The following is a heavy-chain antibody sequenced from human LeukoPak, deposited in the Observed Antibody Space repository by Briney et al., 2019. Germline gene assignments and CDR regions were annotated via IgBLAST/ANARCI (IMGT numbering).Heavy chain of an antibody. V-gene: IGHV4-39*07. CDR2: IYYSGST. Sequence: PSETLSLTCTVSGGSISSSSYYWGWIRQPPGKGLEWIGSIYYSGSTYYNPSLKSRVTISVDTSKNQFSLKLSSVTAADTAVYYCARLKQWLVHSFDYWGQGTLVTVSS. CDR3: ARLKQWLVHSFDY. CDR1: GGSISSSSYY. D-gene: IGHD6-19*01. J-gene: IGHJ4*02.